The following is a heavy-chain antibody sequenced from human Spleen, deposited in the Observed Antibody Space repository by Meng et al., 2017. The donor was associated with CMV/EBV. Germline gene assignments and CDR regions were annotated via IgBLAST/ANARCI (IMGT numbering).Heavy chain of an antibody. Sequence: SMSSSGFYWGWIRQPQGKGLEWIGNMHCSGSTYYNPSLESRVTISVDTSKNQFSLKLSSVIATDTAVYYCARLLGFYYDSSGSGFDYWGQGTLVTVSS. CDR1: SMSSSGFY. CDR3: ARLLGFYYDSSGSGFDY. D-gene: IGHD3-22*01. V-gene: IGHV4-39*01. J-gene: IGHJ4*02. CDR2: MHCSGST.